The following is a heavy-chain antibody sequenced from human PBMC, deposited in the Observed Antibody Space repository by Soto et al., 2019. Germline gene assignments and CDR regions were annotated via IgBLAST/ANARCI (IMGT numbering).Heavy chain of an antibody. CDR1: GVALTYGGYS. J-gene: IGHJ4*02. V-gene: IGHV4-30-2*06. CDR2: VTHSGTA. CDR3: ARIHWAQSSLDY. D-gene: IGHD6-19*01. Sequence: TLSRTCSVSGVALTYGGYSLSWIRPSPEKGLEWIGYVTHSGTAYSIPSLNGRLTLSVDSSQTQFSLKLTSVTAADSAFYYCARIHWAQSSLDYWGRGILVTVS.